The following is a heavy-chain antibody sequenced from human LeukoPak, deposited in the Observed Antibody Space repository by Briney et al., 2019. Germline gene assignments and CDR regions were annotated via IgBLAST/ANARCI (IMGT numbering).Heavy chain of an antibody. CDR1: GYTFTSYA. CDR3: ARERSVAGMKLVDY. CDR2: INTNTGNP. D-gene: IGHD6-19*01. Sequence: ASVKVSCKASGYTFTSYAMNWVRQAPGQGLEWMGWINTNTGNPTYAQGFTGRFVFSLDTSVSTAYLQITSLKAEDTAMYYCARERSVAGMKLVDYWGQGTLVTVSS. J-gene: IGHJ4*02. V-gene: IGHV7-4-1*02.